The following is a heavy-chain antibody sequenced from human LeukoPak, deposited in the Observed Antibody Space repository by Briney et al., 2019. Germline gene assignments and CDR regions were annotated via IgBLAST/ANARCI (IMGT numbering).Heavy chain of an antibody. J-gene: IGHJ4*02. V-gene: IGHV3-21*01. CDR3: ANHLACGSTSCPPFDD. CDR1: GFTFNDYT. Sequence: QPGGSLRLSCAASGFTFNDYTMNWVRQAPGKGLEWVSSISNDGKYIYYADSVKGRFTISRDNAKSSLYLQMNSLRAEDTAVYYCANHLACGSTSCPPFDDWGQGTLVTVSS. D-gene: IGHD2-2*01. CDR2: ISNDGKYI.